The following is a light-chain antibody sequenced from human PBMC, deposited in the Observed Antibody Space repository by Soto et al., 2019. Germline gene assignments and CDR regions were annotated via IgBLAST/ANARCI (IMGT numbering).Light chain of an antibody. CDR3: QQSYSTPQT. J-gene: IGKJ1*01. Sequence: IQMTQSPSSLSASVGDRVTITCRASQSISSYLNWYQQKPGKAPKLLIYAASSLQSGVPSRFSGSGSGTDFSLTISILQPEDFATYYCQQSYSTPQTFGQGTKV. CDR2: AAS. CDR1: QSISSY. V-gene: IGKV1-39*01.